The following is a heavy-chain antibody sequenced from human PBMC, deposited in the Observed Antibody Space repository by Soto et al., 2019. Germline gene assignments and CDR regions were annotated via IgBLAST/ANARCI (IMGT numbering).Heavy chain of an antibody. V-gene: IGHV1-69*13. CDR1: GGTFSSYA. J-gene: IGHJ6*02. D-gene: IGHD3-10*01. Sequence: EASVKVSCKASGGTFSSYAISWVRQAPGQGLEWMGGIIPIFGTANYAQKFQGRVTITADESTSTAYMELSSLRSEDTAVYYCASPPITMVPNLSYYYYGMDVWGQGTTVTVSS. CDR3: ASPPITMVPNLSYYYYGMDV. CDR2: IIPIFGTA.